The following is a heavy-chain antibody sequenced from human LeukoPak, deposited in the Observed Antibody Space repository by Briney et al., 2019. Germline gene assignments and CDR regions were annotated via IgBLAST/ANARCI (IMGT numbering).Heavy chain of an antibody. CDR3: ARGTIAADDYYYMDV. D-gene: IGHD6-13*01. J-gene: IGHJ6*03. V-gene: IGHV4-39*07. CDR1: GASISSSTDY. CDR2: IYYSGST. Sequence: SETLSLTCTVSGASISSSTDYWGWIRQPPGKGLEWIANIYYSGSTYYNPSLKSRVIISVDTSKNQFSLKLTSVTAADTAVYYCARGTIAADDYYYMDVWGKGTTVTISS.